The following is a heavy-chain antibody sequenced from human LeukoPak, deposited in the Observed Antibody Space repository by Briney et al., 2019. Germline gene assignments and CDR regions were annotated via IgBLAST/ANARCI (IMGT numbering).Heavy chain of an antibody. D-gene: IGHD1-1*01. V-gene: IGHV4-39*01. J-gene: IGHJ5*02. CDR2: IYYSGST. CDR1: GFTFSSYW. Sequence: GSLRLSCAGSGFTFSSYWMSWIRQPPGKGLEWIGTIYYSGSTYYNPSLKSRVTISVDTSKNQFSLNLGSVTAADTAVYYCARRTATGRFDPWGQGTLVTVSS. CDR3: ARRTATGRFDP.